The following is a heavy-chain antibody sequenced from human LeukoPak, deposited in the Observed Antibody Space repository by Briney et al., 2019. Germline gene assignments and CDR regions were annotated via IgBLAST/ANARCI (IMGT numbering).Heavy chain of an antibody. D-gene: IGHD1-7*01. Sequence: PSETLSLTCTVSADXFNSRSYYWGWIRQPPGKGLECVGNIYYSGATYYNPSLKSRLTISLDTSKSQFSLRLTSVTAADTAVYYCVQNIPGTIEHWGQGALVTVSS. V-gene: IGHV4-39*01. J-gene: IGHJ1*01. CDR2: IYYSGAT. CDR3: VQNIPGTIEH. CDR1: ADXFNSRSYY.